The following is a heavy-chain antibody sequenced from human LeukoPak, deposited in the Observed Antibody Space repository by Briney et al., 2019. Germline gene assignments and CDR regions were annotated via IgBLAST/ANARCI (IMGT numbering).Heavy chain of an antibody. CDR1: GFTFSSYG. D-gene: IGHD3-10*01. CDR2: ISGSGGST. V-gene: IGHV3-23*01. J-gene: IGHJ4*02. CDR3: ARGSSMVRGVISFDY. Sequence: GGSLRLSCAASGFTFSSYGMSWVRQAPGKGLEWVSAISGSGGSTNYADSVKGRFTISRDNSKNTLYLQMNSLRAEDTAVYYCARGSSMVRGVISFDYWGQGTLVTVSS.